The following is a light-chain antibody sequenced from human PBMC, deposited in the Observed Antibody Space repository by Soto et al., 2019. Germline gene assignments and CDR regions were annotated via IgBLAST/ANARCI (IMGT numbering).Light chain of an antibody. V-gene: IGLV1-44*01. Sequence: QSVLTQSPSASWTPGQRVTISCSGSISNIGRNTVNWYQQFPGTAPKVLIYKNNRRPSGVPDRFSASKSGTSASLAISGLQSEDEADYYCAVWDDSLNGPVFGGGTKLTVL. CDR2: KNN. J-gene: IGLJ2*01. CDR3: AVWDDSLNGPV. CDR1: ISNIGRNT.